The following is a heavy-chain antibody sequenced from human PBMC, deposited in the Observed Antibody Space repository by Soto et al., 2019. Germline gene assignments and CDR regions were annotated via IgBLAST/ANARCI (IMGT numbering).Heavy chain of an antibody. D-gene: IGHD3-3*01. J-gene: IGHJ3*02. CDR3: ARDRALTYYDVLSGYAPAPGAFDI. CDR1: GYTFTSYA. CDR2: INAGNGNT. Sequence: GASVKVSCKASGYTFTSYAMHWVRQAPGQRLEWMGWINAGNGNTKYSQKFQGRVTITRDTSASTAYMELSSLRSEDTAVYYCARDRALTYYDVLSGYAPAPGAFDIWGQGTMVTVSS. V-gene: IGHV1-3*01.